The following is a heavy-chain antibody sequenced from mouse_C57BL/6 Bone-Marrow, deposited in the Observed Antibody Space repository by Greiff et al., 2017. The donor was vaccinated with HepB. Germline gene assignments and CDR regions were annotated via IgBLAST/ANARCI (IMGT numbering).Heavy chain of an antibody. V-gene: IGHV5-2*03. CDR3: ARRGMVTTWNYFDY. CDR1: EYEFPSHD. D-gene: IGHD2-2*01. Sequence: EVKVEESGGGLVQPGESLKLSCESNEYEFPSHDMSWVRKTPEKRLELVAAINSDGGSTYYPDTMERRFIISRDNTKKTLYLQMSSLRSEDTALYYCARRGMVTTWNYFDYWGQGTTLTVSS. CDR2: INSDGGST. J-gene: IGHJ2*01.